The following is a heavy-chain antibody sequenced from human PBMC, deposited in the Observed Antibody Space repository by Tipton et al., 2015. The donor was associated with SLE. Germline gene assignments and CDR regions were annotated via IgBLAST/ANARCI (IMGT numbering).Heavy chain of an antibody. Sequence: TLSLTCTVSGGSVSSGSYYWSWIRQPPGKGLEWIGEIYHSGSTNYNASLKSRVTISVDKSKNQFSLKLSSVTAADTAVYYCARVASYDGSGYYLDWFDPWGQGTLVTVSS. CDR3: ARVASYDGSGYYLDWFDP. V-gene: IGHV4-30-2*05. J-gene: IGHJ5*02. CDR2: IYHSGST. CDR1: GGSVSSGSYY. D-gene: IGHD3-22*01.